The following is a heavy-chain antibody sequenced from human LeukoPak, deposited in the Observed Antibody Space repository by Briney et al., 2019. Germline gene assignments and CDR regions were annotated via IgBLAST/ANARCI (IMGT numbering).Heavy chain of an antibody. D-gene: IGHD2-21*02. V-gene: IGHV1-24*01. J-gene: IGHJ4*02. CDR3: ATAFVVVTADYYFDY. Sequence: ASVKVSCKVSGYTLTDLSMHWVRQAPGKGLEWMGGFDPEDGETIYAQKFQGRVTMTEDTSTDTAYMELSSLRSEDTAVYYCATAFVVVTADYYFDYWGQGTLVTVSS. CDR1: GYTLTDLS. CDR2: FDPEDGET.